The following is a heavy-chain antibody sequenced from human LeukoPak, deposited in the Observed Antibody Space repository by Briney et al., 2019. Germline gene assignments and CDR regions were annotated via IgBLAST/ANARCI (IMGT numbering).Heavy chain of an antibody. CDR3: AKGAYDYIEMGYFDY. J-gene: IGHJ4*02. V-gene: IGHV3-23*01. CDR1: GFRLSNSA. D-gene: IGHD5-12*01. CDR2: IIASSGST. Sequence: GSLRLSCAASGFRLSNSAMSWVRQAPGKGLEWVSLIIASSGSTFYADSVKGRFTISRDNSKNTLYLQMNSLRAEDTAVYYCAKGAYDYIEMGYFDYWGQGTLVTVSS.